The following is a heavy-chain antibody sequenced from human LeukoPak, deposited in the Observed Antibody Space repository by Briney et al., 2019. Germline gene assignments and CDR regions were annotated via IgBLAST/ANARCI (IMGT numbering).Heavy chain of an antibody. Sequence: SGTLSLTCAVSGGSISSSNWWSWVCQPPGKGLEWIGEIYHNGNTNYNPSLKSRVTISVDKSKNQFSLKLRSVTAADTAVYYCATSRDGYNKFDYWGQGTLVTVPS. J-gene: IGHJ4*02. CDR2: IYHNGNT. CDR1: GGSISSSNW. V-gene: IGHV4-4*02. CDR3: ATSRDGYNKFDY. D-gene: IGHD5-24*01.